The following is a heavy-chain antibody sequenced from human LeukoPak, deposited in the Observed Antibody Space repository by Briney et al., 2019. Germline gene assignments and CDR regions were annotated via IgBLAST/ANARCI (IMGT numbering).Heavy chain of an antibody. Sequence: ASVKVSCKASGYTFTGYYMHWVRQAPGQGLEWMGWINPNSGGTNYAQKFQGRVTMTRDTSISTAYMELSRLRSDDTAVYYCVRACIVVVPAAISWFDPWGQGTLVTVSS. J-gene: IGHJ5*02. V-gene: IGHV1-2*02. CDR3: VRACIVVVPAAISWFDP. CDR2: INPNSGGT. D-gene: IGHD2-2*02. CDR1: GYTFTGYY.